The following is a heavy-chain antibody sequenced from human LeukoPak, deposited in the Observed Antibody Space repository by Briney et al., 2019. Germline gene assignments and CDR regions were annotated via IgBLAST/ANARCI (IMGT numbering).Heavy chain of an antibody. CDR2: IYYSGST. V-gene: IGHV4-59*01. Sequence: SETLSLTCTVSGASISSYYWSWIRQPPGKGLEWIGYIYYSGSTNYNPSLKSRVTMSVDTSKNQFSLKLSSVTAADTAVYYCAGSVVVVAATPIDWFDPWGQGTLVTVSS. CDR3: AGSVVVVAATPIDWFDP. D-gene: IGHD2-15*01. CDR1: GASISSYY. J-gene: IGHJ5*02.